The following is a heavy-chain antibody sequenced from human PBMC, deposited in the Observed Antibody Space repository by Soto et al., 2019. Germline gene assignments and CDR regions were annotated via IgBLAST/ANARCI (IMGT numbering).Heavy chain of an antibody. CDR1: GFTFSNAW. V-gene: IGHV3-15*07. J-gene: IGHJ6*02. Sequence: PGGSLRLSCAASGFTFSNAWMNWVRQDPGKGLEWVGRIKSKTDGGTTDYAAPVKGRFTISRDDSKNTLYLQMNSLKTEDTAVYYCTTDGLSSSWYPLCCLGIDYGMDVWGQGTTVTVSS. CDR3: TTDGLSSSWYPLCCLGIDYGMDV. D-gene: IGHD6-13*01. CDR2: IKSKTDGGTT.